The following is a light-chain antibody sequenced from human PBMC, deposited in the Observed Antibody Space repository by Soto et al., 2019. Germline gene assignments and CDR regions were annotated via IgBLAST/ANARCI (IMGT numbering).Light chain of an antibody. V-gene: IGKV1-5*03. CDR3: QQYSSAST. J-gene: IGKJ1*01. Sequence: DIQMTQSPSTLSASVGDRVTITCRASQSINNWLAWYQQKPGKAPKLLIYRASSLENGVPSRFSGRGSGTEFIFAITSLQPDDFATYYCQQYSSASTFGQGTKVEI. CDR1: QSINNW. CDR2: RAS.